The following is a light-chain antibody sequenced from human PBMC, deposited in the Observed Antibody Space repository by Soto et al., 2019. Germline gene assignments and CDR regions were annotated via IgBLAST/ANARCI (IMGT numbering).Light chain of an antibody. J-gene: IGLJ2*01. CDR3: GTWDSSLTAVV. Sequence: QSVLTQPPSVSAAPGQKVTISCSGSSSNIGKNYVSWYQQFQGTAPKLLIYDNNNRHSGIPDRFSGSKSGTSATLGITGLQTGDEADDYCGTWDSSLTAVVFGGGTKVTVL. CDR2: DNN. CDR1: SSNIGKNY. V-gene: IGLV1-51*01.